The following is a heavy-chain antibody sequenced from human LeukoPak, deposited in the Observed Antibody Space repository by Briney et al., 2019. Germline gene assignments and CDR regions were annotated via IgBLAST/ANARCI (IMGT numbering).Heavy chain of an antibody. J-gene: IGHJ5*02. Sequence: PLETLSLTCTVSGGSISSSSYYWSWIRQPPGKGLEWIGYIYYSGSTNYNPSLKSRVTISVDTSKNQFSLKLSSVTAADTAVYYCARGLRGWYGSRFDPWGQGSLVTVSS. CDR3: ARGLRGWYGSRFDP. CDR1: GGSISSSSYY. V-gene: IGHV4-61*05. D-gene: IGHD6-19*01. CDR2: IYYSGST.